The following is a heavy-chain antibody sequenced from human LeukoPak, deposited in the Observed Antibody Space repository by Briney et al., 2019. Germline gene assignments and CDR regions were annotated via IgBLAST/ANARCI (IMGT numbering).Heavy chain of an antibody. CDR2: IYPGDSDT. V-gene: IGHV5-51*01. J-gene: IGHJ3*02. D-gene: IGHD4-23*01. CDR3: ARHRTTVITGTFDI. CDR1: GYSFTTYW. Sequence: GESLKISCKGSGYSFTTYWIGWVRQMPGKGLEWMGIIYPGDSDTRYSPSFQGQVTISADKSISTAYLRLSSLKASDTAMYYCARHRTTVITGTFDIWGQGTVVTVSS.